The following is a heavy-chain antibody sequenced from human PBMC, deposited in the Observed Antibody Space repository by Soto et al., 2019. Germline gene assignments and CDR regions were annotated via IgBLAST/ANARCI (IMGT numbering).Heavy chain of an antibody. CDR3: AKDSYREGYKSVLSGGFDY. CDR1: GVTFSSYA. V-gene: IGHV3-23*01. J-gene: IGHJ4*02. Sequence: EVQLLESGGGLVQPGGSLRLSCAASGVTFSSYAMSWVRQAPGKGLEWVSAISGSGGSTYYADSVKGRFTISRDNSKNTLYLQMNSRRAADTAVYYCAKDSYREGYKSVLSGGFDYWGQGTLVTVSS. D-gene: IGHD3-10*01. CDR2: ISGSGGST.